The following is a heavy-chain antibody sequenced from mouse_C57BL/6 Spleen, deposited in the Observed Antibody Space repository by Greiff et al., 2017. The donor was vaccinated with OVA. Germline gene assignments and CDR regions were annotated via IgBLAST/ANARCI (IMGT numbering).Heavy chain of an antibody. D-gene: IGHD2-3*01. CDR2: IDPEDGET. V-gene: IGHV14-2*01. CDR1: GFNITDYY. Sequence: EVQLQQSGAELVKPGASVKLSCTASGFNITDYYMHWVKQRPEQGLEWIGRIDPEDGETTYAPKFKGKATIQADTSSNTAYSQLSSLPSEYTAVYYVASYDGYDVWCAYWGQGTLVTVSA. J-gene: IGHJ3*01. CDR3: ASYDGYDVWCAY.